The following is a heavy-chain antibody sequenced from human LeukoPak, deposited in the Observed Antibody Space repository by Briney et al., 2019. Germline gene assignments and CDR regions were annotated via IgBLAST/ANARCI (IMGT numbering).Heavy chain of an antibody. J-gene: IGHJ6*02. Sequence: GASVKVSCKASGGTFSSYAISWVRQAPGQGLEWMGRIIPILGIANYAQKFQGRVTITADKSTSTAYMELSSLRSEDTAVYYCARDLYQLPLYYYGMDVWGQGTTVTVSS. CDR3: ARDLYQLPLYYYGMDV. V-gene: IGHV1-69*04. CDR1: GGTFSSYA. CDR2: IIPILGIA. D-gene: IGHD2-2*01.